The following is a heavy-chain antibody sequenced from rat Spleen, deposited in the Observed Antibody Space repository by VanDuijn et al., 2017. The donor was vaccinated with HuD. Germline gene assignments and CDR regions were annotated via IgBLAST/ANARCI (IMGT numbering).Heavy chain of an antibody. J-gene: IGHJ4*01. D-gene: IGHD1-1*01. V-gene: IGHV4-2*01. CDR2: INKDSSTI. CDR1: GFNFNDYW. Sequence: EVKLVESGGGLVQPGRSLKLSCAASGFNFNDYWMGWVRQAPGKGLEWIGEINKDSSTINYTPSFKDKFTISRDNAQNTLYLQMSKLGSEDTAIYYGARAAGYSGVGVMDAWGQGASVTVSS. CDR3: ARAAGYSGVGVMDA.